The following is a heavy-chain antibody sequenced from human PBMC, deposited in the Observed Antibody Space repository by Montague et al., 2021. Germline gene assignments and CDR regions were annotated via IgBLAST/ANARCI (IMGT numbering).Heavy chain of an antibody. CDR1: GLTFSNSW. Sequence: SLRLSCAASGLTFSNSWLTWVRLPPGKGLEWVAAVNPDGSQVGYVESVKGRFTVSKDNAKNSLFLQMNSLRGDDTALHYCAKNPAYGALDYWGQGTRVTVSS. CDR3: AKNPAYGALDY. CDR2: VNPDGSQV. V-gene: IGHV3-7*03. D-gene: IGHD4/OR15-4a*01. J-gene: IGHJ4*02.